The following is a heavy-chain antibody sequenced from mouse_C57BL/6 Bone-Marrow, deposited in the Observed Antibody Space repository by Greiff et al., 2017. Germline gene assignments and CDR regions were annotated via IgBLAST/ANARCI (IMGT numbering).Heavy chain of an antibody. Sequence: VQLQESGPELVKPGASVKLSCKASGYTFTSYDINWVKQRPGQGLEWIGWIYPRDGSNKYNEKFKGKATLTVDTSSSTAYMELHSLTSEDSAVYFCARSRSSYFDYWGQGTTLTVSS. CDR2: IYPRDGSN. J-gene: IGHJ2*01. V-gene: IGHV1-85*01. CDR3: ARSRSSYFDY. CDR1: GYTFTSYD.